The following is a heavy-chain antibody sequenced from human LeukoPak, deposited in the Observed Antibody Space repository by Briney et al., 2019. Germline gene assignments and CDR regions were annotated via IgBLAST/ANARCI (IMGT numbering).Heavy chain of an antibody. CDR2: IYYSGST. D-gene: IGHD3-22*01. CDR1: GGSISSYY. CDR3: AREGYFDTSGYFEY. Sequence: SETLSLTCTVSGGSISSYYWSWIRQPAGKGLEWIGYIYYSGSTNYNPSFRSRATISVDKSNNRFSLKLSAVTAADSAIYYCAREGYFDTSGYFEYWGQGILVTVSP. V-gene: IGHV4-59*01. J-gene: IGHJ4*02.